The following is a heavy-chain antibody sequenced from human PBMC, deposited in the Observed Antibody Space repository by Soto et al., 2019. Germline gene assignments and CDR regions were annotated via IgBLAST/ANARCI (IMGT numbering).Heavy chain of an antibody. J-gene: IGHJ4*02. Sequence: SETLSLTCTVFGGSISSSSLYWGWVRQPPGKGLEWIGSISYSGSTFYTPSLRSRVSISVDPSKSQFSLRLASVTAADTAVYYCAREYNDYEAHGIDYWGQGTLVTVS. CDR3: AREYNDYEAHGIDY. V-gene: IGHV4-39*02. D-gene: IGHD5-12*01. CDR1: GGSISSSSLY. CDR2: ISYSGST.